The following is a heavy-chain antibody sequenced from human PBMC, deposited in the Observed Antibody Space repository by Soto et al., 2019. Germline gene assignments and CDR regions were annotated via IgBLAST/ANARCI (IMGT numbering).Heavy chain of an antibody. CDR2: MNPNSGNT. D-gene: IGHD2-15*01. Sequence: GASVKVSCKASGYTFTSYDINWVRQATGQGLEWMGWMNPNSGNTGYAQKFQGRVTMTRNTSTSTAYMELSSLRSEDTAVYYCARGVVVVVAATGMDYYYMDVWGKGTTVTVSS. CDR1: GYTFTSYD. J-gene: IGHJ6*03. V-gene: IGHV1-8*01. CDR3: ARGVVVVVAATGMDYYYMDV.